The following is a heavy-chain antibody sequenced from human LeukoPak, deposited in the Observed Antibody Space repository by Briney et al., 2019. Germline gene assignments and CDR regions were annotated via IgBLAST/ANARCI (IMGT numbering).Heavy chain of an antibody. Sequence: ASVKVSCKASGGTFSSYAISWVRQAPGQGLEWMGIINPTGGSTGYAQKFQGRVTMTRDMSTSTDYMELSSLRSEDTAIYYCARDNSVGDNAWWFDPWGQGTLVTVSS. CDR2: INPTGGST. CDR1: GGTFSSYA. J-gene: IGHJ5*02. D-gene: IGHD1-26*01. V-gene: IGHV1-46*01. CDR3: ARDNSVGDNAWWFDP.